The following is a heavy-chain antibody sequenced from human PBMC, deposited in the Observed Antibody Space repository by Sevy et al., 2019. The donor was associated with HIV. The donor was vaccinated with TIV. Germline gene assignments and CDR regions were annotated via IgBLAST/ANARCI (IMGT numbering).Heavy chain of an antibody. J-gene: IGHJ4*02. CDR3: AREVRLYAAFDY. CDR2: IYYSVNT. V-gene: IGHV4-31*03. D-gene: IGHD2-8*01. CDR1: VGSISSGGYY. Sequence: SETLSLTCTVSVGSISSGGYYWSWIRQHPGKGLEWIGYIYYSVNTYYNPSLKSRVTISVDTSKNQFSLKLSSVTAADTAVYYCAREVRLYAAFDYWGQGTLVTVSS.